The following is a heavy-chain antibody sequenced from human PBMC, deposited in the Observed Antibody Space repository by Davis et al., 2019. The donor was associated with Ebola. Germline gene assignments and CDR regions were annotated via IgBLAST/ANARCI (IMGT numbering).Heavy chain of an antibody. V-gene: IGHV4-39*01. CDR3: ARHVTTVTYNWFDP. D-gene: IGHD4-17*01. Sequence: SETLSLTCTVSGGSISSSSYYWGWTRQPPGKGLAWIGSIYYSGSTYYNPSLKNRVPIAVDTSKNQFSLKLRSVTAADTAVYYCARHVTTVTYNWFDPWGQGTLVTVSS. CDR1: GGSISSSSYY. J-gene: IGHJ5*02. CDR2: IYYSGST.